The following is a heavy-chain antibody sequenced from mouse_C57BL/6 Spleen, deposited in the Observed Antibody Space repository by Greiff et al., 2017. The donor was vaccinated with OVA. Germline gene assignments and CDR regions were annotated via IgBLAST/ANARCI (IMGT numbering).Heavy chain of an antibody. CDR1: GYTFTSYW. V-gene: IGHV1-55*01. Sequence: QVQLQQPGAELVKPGASVKMSCKASGYTFTSYWITWVKQRPGQGLEWIGDIYPGSGSTNYNEKFKSKATLTVDTSSSTAYMQLSSLTSEDSAVYYCARSMTTVVAGAPSYAMDYWGQGTSVTVSS. CDR3: ARSMTTVVAGAPSYAMDY. D-gene: IGHD1-1*01. CDR2: IYPGSGST. J-gene: IGHJ4*01.